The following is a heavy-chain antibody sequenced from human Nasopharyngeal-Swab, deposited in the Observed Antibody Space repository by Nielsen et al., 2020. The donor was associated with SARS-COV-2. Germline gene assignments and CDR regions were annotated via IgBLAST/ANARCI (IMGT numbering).Heavy chain of an antibody. CDR3: AKAPYLRGLDV. D-gene: IGHD2-21*01. J-gene: IGHJ6*02. Sequence: GGSLRLCCAASGFTFSSYAMSWVRQAPGKGLEWVSIISGSGDTTYYADSVKDRFTISRDNSKNTLYLQTNSLRVEDTAVYYCAKAPYLRGLDVWGQGTTVTVSS. CDR2: ISGSGDTT. CDR1: GFTFSSYA. V-gene: IGHV3-23*01.